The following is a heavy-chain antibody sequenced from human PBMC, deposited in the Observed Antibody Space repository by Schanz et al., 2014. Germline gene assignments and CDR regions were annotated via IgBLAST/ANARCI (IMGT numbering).Heavy chain of an antibody. CDR3: ARRGSWMGFDC. CDR1: GFTFSNYI. V-gene: IGHV3-30*04. Sequence: VQLVESGGELVQPGGSLRLSCAASGFTFSNYIMHWVRQAPGKGLDWVATISYDGSNKYYADSVKGRFTVSRDNSKNTLFLQMNSLRAEDTAVYFCARRGSWMGFDCWGQGTLVTVSS. CDR2: ISYDGSNK. J-gene: IGHJ4*02. D-gene: IGHD2-15*01.